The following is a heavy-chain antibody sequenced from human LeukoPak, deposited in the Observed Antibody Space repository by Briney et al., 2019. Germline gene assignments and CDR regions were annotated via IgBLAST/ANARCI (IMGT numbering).Heavy chain of an antibody. CDR2: IRYDGSNK. V-gene: IGHV3-30*02. CDR3: ANTQLWFGNYYMDV. Sequence: GGSLRLSCAASGFTFSSYGMHWVRQAPGKGLEWVAFIRYDGSNKYYADSVKGRFTISRDNSKNTLYLQMNSLRAEDTAVYYCANTQLWFGNYYMDVWGKGTTVTVSS. CDR1: GFTFSSYG. D-gene: IGHD3-10*01. J-gene: IGHJ6*03.